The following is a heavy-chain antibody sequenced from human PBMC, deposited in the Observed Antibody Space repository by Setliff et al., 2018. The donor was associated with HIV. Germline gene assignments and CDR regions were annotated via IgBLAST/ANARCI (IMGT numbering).Heavy chain of an antibody. CDR3: ARNQGDSSGWYAGDY. CDR1: GYTLTSYP. V-gene: IGHV1-46*01. CDR2: INTSGGSA. J-gene: IGHJ4*01. D-gene: IGHD6-19*01. Sequence: ASVKVSCKASGYTLTSYPMHWVRQAPGQGLEWMGVINTSGGSAGYAGKFRGRVTMTRDTSTSTVYMDLRNLRSEDTAVYYCARNQGDSSGWYAGDYWGHGTLVTVSS.